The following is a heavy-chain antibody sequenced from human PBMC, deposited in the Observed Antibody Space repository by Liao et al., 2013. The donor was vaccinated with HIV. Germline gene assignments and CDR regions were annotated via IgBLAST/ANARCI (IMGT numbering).Heavy chain of an antibody. V-gene: IGHV4-39*07. CDR2: VYVSGST. CDR3: ARVRTTNDAFDI. Sequence: QLQLQESGPGLVKPSETLSLTCTVSGGSINSDNYYWGWIRQPPGKGLEWIGRVYVSGSTNYNPSVKSRVTISVNTLKNQFSLKLTFVTAADTAVYYCARVRTTNDAFDIWGQGTMVTVSS. D-gene: IGHD1-26*01. CDR1: GGSINSDNYY. J-gene: IGHJ3*02.